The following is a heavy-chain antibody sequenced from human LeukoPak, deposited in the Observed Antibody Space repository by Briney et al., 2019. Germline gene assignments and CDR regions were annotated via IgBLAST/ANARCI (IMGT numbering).Heavy chain of an antibody. CDR3: ARKVRGVISYYFDY. CDR1: GGSISSGGNY. Sequence: SETLSLTCTVSGGSISSGGNYWSWIRQHPGKGLEWIGYIYYSGSTYYNPSLKSRVTISVDTSKNQFSLKLSSVTAADTAVYYCARKVRGVISYYFDYWGQGTLVTVSS. D-gene: IGHD3-10*01. J-gene: IGHJ4*02. CDR2: IYYSGST. V-gene: IGHV4-31*03.